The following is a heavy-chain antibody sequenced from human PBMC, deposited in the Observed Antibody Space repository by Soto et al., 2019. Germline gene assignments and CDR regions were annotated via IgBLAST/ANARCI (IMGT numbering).Heavy chain of an antibody. CDR3: AKYWQEVSGFGMDV. D-gene: IGHD2-15*01. Sequence: EVQLLESGGGLVQPGGSLRLSCVASGLTFSSYAMSWVRQGPGKGLEWVSVISSGGGSTYYADSVKGRFTISGDNSKNTFYLRMNNLRADDTAVYFCAKYWQEVSGFGMDVWGQGTTVTVSS. V-gene: IGHV3-23*01. J-gene: IGHJ6*01. CDR1: GLTFSSYA. CDR2: ISSGGGST.